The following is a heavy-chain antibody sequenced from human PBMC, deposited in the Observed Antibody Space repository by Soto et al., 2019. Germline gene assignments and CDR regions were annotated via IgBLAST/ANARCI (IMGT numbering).Heavy chain of an antibody. CDR2: ISSSSYI. CDR1: GFTFSSYS. J-gene: IGHJ1*01. D-gene: IGHD4-17*01. CDR3: ARDRADYGDYPLYFQH. Sequence: GGSLRLSCAASGFTFSSYSMNWVRQAPGKGLEWVSSISSSSYIYYADSVKGRFTISRDNAKNSLYLQMNSLRAEDTAVYYCARDRADYGDYPLYFQHWGQGTLVTVSS. V-gene: IGHV3-21*01.